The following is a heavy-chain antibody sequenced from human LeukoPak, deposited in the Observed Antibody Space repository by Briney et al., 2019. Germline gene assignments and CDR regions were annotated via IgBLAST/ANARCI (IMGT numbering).Heavy chain of an antibody. Sequence: PSETLSLTCIVSGGSISSSSYYWGWIRQPPGKGLEWIGSIYYSGSTYYNPSLKSRVTISVDTSKNQFSLKLSSVTAADTAVYYCARTQDYSDSLRDYWGQGTLVTVSS. V-gene: IGHV4-39*01. CDR2: IYYSGST. CDR1: GGSISSSSYY. J-gene: IGHJ4*02. D-gene: IGHD4-11*01. CDR3: ARTQDYSDSLRDY.